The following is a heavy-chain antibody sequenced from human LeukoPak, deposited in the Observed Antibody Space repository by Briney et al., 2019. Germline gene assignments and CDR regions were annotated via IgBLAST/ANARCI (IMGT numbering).Heavy chain of an antibody. CDR1: GFSLKTYS. J-gene: IGHJ3*02. CDR2: ISSSSSYT. D-gene: IGHD3-22*01. V-gene: IGHV3-21*01. Sequence: GGSLRLSCAASGFSLKTYSMNWVRQAPGKGLEWVSSISSSSSYTYYADSVKGRFTISRDNAKNSLYLQMNSLRAEDTAVYYCARDLSSESYYYDSSGPGTFDIWGQGTMVTVSS. CDR3: ARDLSSESYYYDSSGPGTFDI.